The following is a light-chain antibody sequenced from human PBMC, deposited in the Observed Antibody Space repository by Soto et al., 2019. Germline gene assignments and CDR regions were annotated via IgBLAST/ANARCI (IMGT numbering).Light chain of an antibody. CDR1: RDVRDW. V-gene: IGKV1-12*01. Sequence: DIEMTQSPSSVSASVGDTVTITCRASRDVRDWLAWYQQRPGTAPKVLIYAASTLQSGVPSRFSGSGSGTLFTLTISSLQPEDFATSYCQQANSFPLTFGGGTKVEIK. J-gene: IGKJ4*02. CDR3: QQANSFPLT. CDR2: AAS.